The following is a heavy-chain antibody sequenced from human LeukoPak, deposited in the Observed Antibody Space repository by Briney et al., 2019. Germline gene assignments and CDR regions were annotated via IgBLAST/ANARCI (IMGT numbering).Heavy chain of an antibody. CDR1: GFTFDDYA. V-gene: IGHV3-9*01. CDR2: ISWNSGTI. CDR3: AKDKSGSSWAFDY. Sequence: PGGSLRLSCAASGFTFDDYAMHWVRYAPGKGLEWVSSISWNSGTIDYADAVEGRFTISRDNAKKSLYLQMNSLSAEDTALYYCAKDKSGSSWAFDYWGQGTLVTVSS. J-gene: IGHJ4*02. D-gene: IGHD6-13*01.